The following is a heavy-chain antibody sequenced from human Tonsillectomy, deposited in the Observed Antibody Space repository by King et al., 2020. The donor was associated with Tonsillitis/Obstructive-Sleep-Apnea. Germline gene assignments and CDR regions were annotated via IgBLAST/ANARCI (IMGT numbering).Heavy chain of an antibody. D-gene: IGHD4-17*01. V-gene: IGHV4-59*01. Sequence: VQLQESGPGLVKPSETLSLTCTVSDGSISSYYWSWVRQPPGKGLEWIGYIYYSGTTNYNPSLKSRVTISVDTSKNQFSLKRRSVTAADTAVYYCARTKLDYGAYEFTYYRAVWGKGTTVTVSS. CDR3: ARTKLDYGAYEFTYYRAV. CDR2: IYYSGTT. CDR1: DGSISSYY. J-gene: IGHJ6*03.